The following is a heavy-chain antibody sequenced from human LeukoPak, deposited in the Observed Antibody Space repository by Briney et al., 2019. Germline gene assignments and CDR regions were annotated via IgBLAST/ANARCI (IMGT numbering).Heavy chain of an antibody. CDR3: AAGHYPPTNYYYYYMDV. CDR2: INPSGGST. V-gene: IGHV1-46*01. CDR1: GYTFTSYY. D-gene: IGHD3-22*01. J-gene: IGHJ6*03. Sequence: ASVKVSCKASGYTFTSYYMHWVRQAPGQGLEWMGIINPSGGSTSYAQKFQGRVTMTRDMSTSTVYMELSSLRSEDTAVYYCAAGHYPPTNYYYYYMDVWGKGTTVTVSS.